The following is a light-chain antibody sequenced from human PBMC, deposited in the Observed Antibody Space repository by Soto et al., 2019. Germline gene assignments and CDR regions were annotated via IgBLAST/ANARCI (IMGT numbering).Light chain of an antibody. CDR3: HQYGGPVPWT. CDR1: QTISRNY. V-gene: IGKV3-20*01. J-gene: IGKJ1*01. CDR2: GAS. Sequence: EGVLTQSPGTLSLSPGERATVSCRASQTISRNYLAWYQKKPGQAPRLLIYGASTRATGIPDKFTGSVSGTDFTLTIARLEPEDFALYYGHQYGGPVPWTFGQGTKVDIK.